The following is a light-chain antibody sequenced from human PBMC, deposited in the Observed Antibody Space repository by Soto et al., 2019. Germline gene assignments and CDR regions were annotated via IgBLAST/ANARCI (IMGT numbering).Light chain of an antibody. CDR2: EVN. Sequence: QSALTQPPSASGSPGQSVTISCTGTSSDVGLYNYVSWYQQYPGKAPKLIIYEVNKRPSGVPDRFSGSKSGNTASLTVSGLRAEDEGDYYCSSYAGSNNLRVFGGGTKVTVL. V-gene: IGLV2-8*01. CDR3: SSYAGSNNLRV. J-gene: IGLJ3*02. CDR1: SSDVGLYNY.